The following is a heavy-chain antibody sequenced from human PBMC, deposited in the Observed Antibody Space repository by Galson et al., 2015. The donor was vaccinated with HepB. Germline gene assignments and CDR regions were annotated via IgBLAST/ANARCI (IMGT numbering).Heavy chain of an antibody. CDR2: ISSSGAYP. D-gene: IGHD2-2*02. CDR1: GFTFSNYR. CDR3: ARGSGSCSSDSCYNNWFDP. J-gene: IGHJ5*02. V-gene: IGHV3-21*06. Sequence: SLRLSCAASGFTFSNYRMNWVRQAPGKGLEWVSSISSSGAYPLYADSVKGRFTISRDNVENSLYLQMDSLRAEDTAVYYCARGSGSCSSDSCYNNWFDPWGQGSLVTVSS.